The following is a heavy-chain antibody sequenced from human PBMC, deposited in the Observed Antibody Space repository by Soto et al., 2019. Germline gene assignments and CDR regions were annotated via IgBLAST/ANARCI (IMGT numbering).Heavy chain of an antibody. Sequence: QVQLVQSGAEVKKPGSSVKVSCKASGGTFSSYSINWVRQAPGQGLEWMGEIIPIFGTANYAQKFQGRVTITADESTSTAYMELSSLRSVDTAVYYCARAGGRHSGGIDYWGPGTLVTVSS. CDR3: ARAGGRHSGGIDY. V-gene: IGHV1-69*01. CDR2: IIPIFGTA. CDR1: GGTFSSYS. D-gene: IGHD1-26*01. J-gene: IGHJ4*02.